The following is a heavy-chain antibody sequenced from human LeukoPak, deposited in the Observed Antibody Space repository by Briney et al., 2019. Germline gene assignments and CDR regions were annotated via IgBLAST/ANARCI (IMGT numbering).Heavy chain of an antibody. CDR2: IYYSGST. CDR3: ARYYYDSSGYYLGYMDV. V-gene: IGHV4-61*10. CDR1: GGSISSGSYY. J-gene: IGHJ6*03. Sequence: KTSETLSLTCTVSGGSISSGSYYWSWIRQPAGKGLEWIGYIYYSGSTNYNPSPKSRVTISVDTSKNQFSLKLSSVTAADTAVYYCARYYYDSSGYYLGYMDVWGKGTTVTVSS. D-gene: IGHD3-22*01.